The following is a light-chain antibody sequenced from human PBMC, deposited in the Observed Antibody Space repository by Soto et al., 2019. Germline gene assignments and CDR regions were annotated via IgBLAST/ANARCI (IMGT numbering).Light chain of an antibody. CDR3: QVWDSSSDHRVV. Sequence: SYELTQPPSVSVAPGKTARVTCGGNNIGSKSVHWYQQKPGQAPVLVIYYGTDRPSGIPERFSGSNSGNTATLTISRVEAGDEADYYCQVWDSSSDHRVVFGGGTKLTVL. CDR1: NIGSKS. J-gene: IGLJ2*01. CDR2: YGT. V-gene: IGLV3-21*04.